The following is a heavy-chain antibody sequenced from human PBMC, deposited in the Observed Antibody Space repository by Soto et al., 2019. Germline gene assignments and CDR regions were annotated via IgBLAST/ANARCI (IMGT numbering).Heavy chain of an antibody. V-gene: IGHV1-69*04. CDR2: IIPILGIA. J-gene: IGHJ6*03. Sequence: SVKVSCKASGYTLNTDDITWVRQAPGQGLEWMGRIIPILGIANYAQKFQGRVTITADKSTSTAYMELSSLRSEDTAVYYCARTSRAYYYYMDVWGKGTTVTVSS. CDR1: GYTLNTDD. CDR3: ARTSRAYYYYMDV.